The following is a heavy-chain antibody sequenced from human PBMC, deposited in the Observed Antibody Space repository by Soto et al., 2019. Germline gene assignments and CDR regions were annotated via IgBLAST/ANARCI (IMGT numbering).Heavy chain of an antibody. CDR2: IIPMVGTA. Sequence: QVQLVQSGAEVKKPGSSVKVSCKASGGTFSTDSISWVRQAPGQGLEWMGGIIPMVGTANNAQKFQGRATITADDCTSPAYMALSSLRSEDTAVYFCAREIDGYCGMDVRGQGTTVTGAS. D-gene: IGHD2-21*01. CDR3: AREIDGYCGMDV. V-gene: IGHV1-69*12. J-gene: IGHJ6*02. CDR1: GGTFSTDS.